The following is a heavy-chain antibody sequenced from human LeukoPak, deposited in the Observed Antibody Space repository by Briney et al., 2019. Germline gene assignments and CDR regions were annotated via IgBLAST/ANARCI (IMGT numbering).Heavy chain of an antibody. Sequence: PGGSLRLSCAASGVTFSNGWMCWVLQAPGKGLEWVGRIKSNTDGGTADYAAPVKDRVTISRDDSKNTLYPQMNSLKTEDTAVYYCTTDPRNGYYFDICGEGTLATVSS. J-gene: IGHJ4*02. V-gene: IGHV3-15*01. CDR1: GVTFSNGW. CDR3: TTDPRNGYYFDI. D-gene: IGHD1-1*01. CDR2: IKSNTDGGTA.